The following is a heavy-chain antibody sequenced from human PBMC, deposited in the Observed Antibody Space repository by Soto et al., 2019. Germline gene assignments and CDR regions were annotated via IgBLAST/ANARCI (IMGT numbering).Heavy chain of an antibody. CDR1: GYTFYSHS. Sequence: QAQLVQSGAEVRKPGASVKVSCKASGYTFYSHSISWVRQAPGQGLEWMGRINADYGNTQYAQKFRGRVTMTTDTYTTTVYMELTNRRSDDTAVYYCARCIQGDYYYGMDVWGQGTTVTVSS. J-gene: IGHJ6*02. CDR3: ARCIQGDYYYGMDV. V-gene: IGHV1-18*01. CDR2: INADYGNT. D-gene: IGHD5-18*01.